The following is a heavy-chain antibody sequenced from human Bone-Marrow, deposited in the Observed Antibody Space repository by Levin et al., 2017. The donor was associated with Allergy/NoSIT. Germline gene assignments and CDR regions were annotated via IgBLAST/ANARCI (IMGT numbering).Heavy chain of an antibody. CDR3: VRARSGTRNAFDI. Sequence: SETLSLTCTVSGGSISSGSYYWGWIRQPAGKGLEWIGRINTSGSTNYNPSLKSRVTISVDTSKNQLSLNLSSVTAADTAVYYCVRARSGTRNAFDIWGQGTMVTVSA. J-gene: IGHJ3*02. CDR1: GGSISSGSYY. V-gene: IGHV4-61*02. D-gene: IGHD6-13*01. CDR2: INTSGST.